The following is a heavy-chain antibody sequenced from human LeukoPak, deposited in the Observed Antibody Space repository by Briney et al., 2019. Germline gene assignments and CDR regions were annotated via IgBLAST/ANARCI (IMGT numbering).Heavy chain of an antibody. CDR1: GYTFTSYY. J-gene: IGHJ4*02. Sequence: ASVKVSCKASGYTFTSYYMHWVRQAPGQGVEWMGIINPSGGSTSYAQKFRGRVTMTRDTSASTVYMELSSLRSEDTAVYYCARDGIAAAGKIDYWGQGTLVTVSS. CDR2: INPSGGST. CDR3: ARDGIAAAGKIDY. V-gene: IGHV1-46*01. D-gene: IGHD6-13*01.